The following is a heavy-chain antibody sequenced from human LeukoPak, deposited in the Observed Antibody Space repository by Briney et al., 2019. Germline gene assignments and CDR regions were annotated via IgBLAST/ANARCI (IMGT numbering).Heavy chain of an antibody. Sequence: PSETLSLTCTVSGGSISSGGYYWSWIRQPPGKGLEWIGYIYHSGSTYYNPSLKSRVTISVDTSKNQFSLKLSSVTAADTAVYYCARVLVKQQLPQGVTPVYYGMDVWGQGTTVTVSS. V-gene: IGHV4-30-2*01. J-gene: IGHJ6*02. D-gene: IGHD6-13*01. CDR1: GGSISSGGYY. CDR3: ARVLVKQQLPQGVTPVYYGMDV. CDR2: IYHSGST.